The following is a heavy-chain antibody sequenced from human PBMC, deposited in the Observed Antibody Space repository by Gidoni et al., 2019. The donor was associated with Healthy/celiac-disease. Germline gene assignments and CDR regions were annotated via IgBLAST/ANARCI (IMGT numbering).Heavy chain of an antibody. Sequence: EVQLLEAGGGLVQPGGSLRLSCAASGFTFSCYAMNWVSQAPGKGLEWVSSISTSGTDTYYADSVKGRFTISRDNSKNTLYLQMNSLRAEDTAVYYCAKGGGNSQYFYYYMDVWGTGTTVTVSS. J-gene: IGHJ6*03. V-gene: IGHV3-23*01. CDR3: AKGGGNSQYFYYYMDV. D-gene: IGHD2-21*02. CDR1: GFTFSCYA. CDR2: ISTSGTDT.